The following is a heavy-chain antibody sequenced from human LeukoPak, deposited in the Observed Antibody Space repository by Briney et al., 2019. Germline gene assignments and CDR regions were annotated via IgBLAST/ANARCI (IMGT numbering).Heavy chain of an antibody. J-gene: IGHJ4*02. CDR3: AIGTYFYDNSGLPFDC. Sequence: SETLSLTCTVSGGSISSSTYYWVWIRQPPGKGLEWIGSIYYSGSTYYNPSLKSRVTISLDTSKNQFSLKLSSVTAADTAVYYCAIGTYFYDNSGLPFDCWGQGTLVIVSS. CDR2: IYYSGST. V-gene: IGHV4-39*01. CDR1: GGSISSSTYY. D-gene: IGHD3-22*01.